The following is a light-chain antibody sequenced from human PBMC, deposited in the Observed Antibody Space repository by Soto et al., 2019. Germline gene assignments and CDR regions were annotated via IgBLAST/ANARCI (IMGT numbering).Light chain of an antibody. V-gene: IGLV1-44*01. CDR2: SNN. Sequence: QSVLTQSPSASETPGQRVTISCSGSNSNVGRNTVDWYQQLPGTAPKLLIYSNNQRPSGVPDRFSGSKSGTSASLAISGLQSEDEADYYCAAWDDSLTAVVFGGGTKLTVL. CDR3: AAWDDSLTAVV. J-gene: IGLJ2*01. CDR1: NSNVGRNT.